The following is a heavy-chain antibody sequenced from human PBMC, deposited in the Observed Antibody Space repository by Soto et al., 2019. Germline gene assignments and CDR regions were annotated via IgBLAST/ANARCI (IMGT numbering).Heavy chain of an antibody. CDR2: VSYSGSI. CDR1: GGSISSYY. CDR3: AREDYYGSGIDD. D-gene: IGHD3-10*01. J-gene: IGHJ4*02. V-gene: IGHV4-59*12. Sequence: QVQLQESGPGLVKPSETLSLTCTVSGGSISSYYWSWIRQPPGTGLEWIGCVSYSGSINYNPSLKSRITISVDTSKNPFSLTLSSVTAADTAVYYCAREDYYGSGIDDWGQGTLVTVSS.